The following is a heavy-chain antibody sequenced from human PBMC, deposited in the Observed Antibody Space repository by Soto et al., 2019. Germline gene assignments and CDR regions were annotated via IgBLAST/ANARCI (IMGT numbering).Heavy chain of an antibody. CDR2: ISYDGSNK. CDR1: GFPFSSYG. Sequence: GSLRLSCAASGFPFSSYGMHWVRQAPGKGLEWVAVISYDGSNKYYADSVKGRFTISRDNSKNTLYLQMNSLRAEDTAVYYCAKGRAARPRAPVDYWGQGTLVTVSS. V-gene: IGHV3-30*18. CDR3: AKGRAARPRAPVDY. D-gene: IGHD6-6*01. J-gene: IGHJ4*02.